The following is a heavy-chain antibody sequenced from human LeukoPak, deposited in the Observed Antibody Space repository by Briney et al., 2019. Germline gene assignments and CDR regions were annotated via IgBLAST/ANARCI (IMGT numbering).Heavy chain of an antibody. V-gene: IGHV3-21*01. D-gene: IGHD6-19*01. CDR2: ISGSSSYI. Sequence: GGSPRLSCAASGFTFSSYSMNWVRQAPGKGLEWVSSISGSSSYINYADSVKGRFTISRDNAQNSLFLQLNSLRAEDTAVYYCARGSGWFYFDCWGQGTLVTVSS. CDR3: ARGSGWFYFDC. CDR1: GFTFSSYS. J-gene: IGHJ4*02.